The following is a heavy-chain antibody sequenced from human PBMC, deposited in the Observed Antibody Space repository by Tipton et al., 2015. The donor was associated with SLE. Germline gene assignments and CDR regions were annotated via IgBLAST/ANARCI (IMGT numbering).Heavy chain of an antibody. CDR1: GFTFSSYS. J-gene: IGHJ3*02. CDR2: ISSSSSYI. V-gene: IGHV3-21*01. D-gene: IGHD2-2*02. Sequence: SLRLSCAASGFTFSSYSMNWVRQAPGKGLEWVSSISSSSSYIYYADSVKGRFTISRDNAKNSLYLQMNSLRAEDTAVYYCARDQYVYQLLYDHDAFDIWGQGTMVTVSS. CDR3: ARDQYVYQLLYDHDAFDI.